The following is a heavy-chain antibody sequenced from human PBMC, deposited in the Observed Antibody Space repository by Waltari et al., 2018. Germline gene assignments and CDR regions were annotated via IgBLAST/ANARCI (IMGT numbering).Heavy chain of an antibody. J-gene: IGHJ4*02. CDR1: GITAGNKY. CDR3: ARDPPGVAAAGPGRG. Sequence: EVQLVESGGGLVQPGGSLRLSCAASGITAGNKYMGWVRQAPGKGLELISLIYSSGSTYYADSVKGRFTISRDNSKNTLYLQMNSLRSEDTAVYFCARDPPGVAAAGPGRGWGQGTLVTVSS. D-gene: IGHD6-25*01. CDR2: IYSSGST. V-gene: IGHV3-66*02.